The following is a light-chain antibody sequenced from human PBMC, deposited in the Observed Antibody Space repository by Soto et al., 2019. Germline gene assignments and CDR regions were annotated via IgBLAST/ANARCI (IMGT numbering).Light chain of an antibody. CDR2: WTS. Sequence: DIVMTQSPDSLPVSLGERATINCKSSQSLLYSSNNKNSLAWYQQKPGQPPQLLIYWTSSRESGVPDRFSGSGSGTDFTLTISSLQAEDVAVYYCQQYYAIPYTFGQGTKLEIK. CDR1: QSLLYSSNNKNS. V-gene: IGKV4-1*01. J-gene: IGKJ2*01. CDR3: QQYYAIPYT.